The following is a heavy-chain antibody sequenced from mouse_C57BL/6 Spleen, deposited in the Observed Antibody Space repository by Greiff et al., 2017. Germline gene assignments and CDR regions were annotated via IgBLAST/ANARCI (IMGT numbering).Heavy chain of an antibody. Sequence: QVQLQQPGAELVRPGTSVKLSCKASGYTFTSYWMHWVKQRPGQGLEWIGVIDPSDSYTNYNQKFKGKATLPVDTSSSTAYMQLSSLTSEDSAVYYCTRSGRQLRLRNAMDYWGQGTSVTVSS. V-gene: IGHV1-59*01. CDR2: IDPSDSYT. D-gene: IGHD3-2*02. J-gene: IGHJ4*01. CDR3: TRSGRQLRLRNAMDY. CDR1: GYTFTSYW.